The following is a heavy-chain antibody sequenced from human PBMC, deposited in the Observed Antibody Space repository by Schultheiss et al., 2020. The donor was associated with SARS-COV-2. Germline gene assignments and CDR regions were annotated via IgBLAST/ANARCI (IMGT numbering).Heavy chain of an antibody. D-gene: IGHD2-8*01. Sequence: GGSLRLSCAASGFTFSSYWMSWVRQAPGKGLEWVANIKQDGSEKYYVDSVKGRFTISRDNAKNSLYLQMNSLRAEDTAVYYCARGYCTNGVCYTLLGWRYYFDYWGQGTLVTVSS. CDR1: GFTFSSYW. CDR3: ARGYCTNGVCYTLLGWRYYFDY. V-gene: IGHV3-7*01. CDR2: IKQDGSEK. J-gene: IGHJ4*02.